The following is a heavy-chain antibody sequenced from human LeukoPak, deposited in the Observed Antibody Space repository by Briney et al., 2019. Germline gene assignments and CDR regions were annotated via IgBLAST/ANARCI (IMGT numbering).Heavy chain of an antibody. V-gene: IGHV4-59*01. Sequence: PSETLSLTCTVSGGSISSYYWNWIRQPPGKGLEWIGYIYHSGSTNYNPSLQSRVTISVDTSKNQFSLNLNSVTAADTAVYYCARGGAARLHFQNWGQGTLVTVSS. CDR1: GGSISSYY. CDR3: ARGGAARLHFQN. CDR2: IYHSGST. D-gene: IGHD6-6*01. J-gene: IGHJ1*01.